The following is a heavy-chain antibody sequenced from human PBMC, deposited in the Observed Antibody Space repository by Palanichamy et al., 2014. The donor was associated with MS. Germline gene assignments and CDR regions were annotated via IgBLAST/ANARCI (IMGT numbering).Heavy chain of an antibody. CDR1: GFTFSNAW. Sequence: EVQLVESGGGLVKPGGSLRLSCAASGFTFSNAWMSWVRQAPGKGLEWVGRIKSKTDGGTTDYAAPVKGRFTISRDDSKNTLYLQMNSLKTEDTAVYYCTTGPEYYDNSGYYSDNYYYGMDVWGQGTTVTVSS. D-gene: IGHD3-22*01. J-gene: IGHJ6*02. CDR3: TTGPEYYDNSGYYSDNYYYGMDV. V-gene: IGHV3-15*01. CDR2: IKSKTDGGTT.